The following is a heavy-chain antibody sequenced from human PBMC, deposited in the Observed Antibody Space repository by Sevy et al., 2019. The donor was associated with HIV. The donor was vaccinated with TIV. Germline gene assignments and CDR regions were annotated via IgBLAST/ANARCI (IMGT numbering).Heavy chain of an antibody. CDR1: GGSISSDGYC. CDR2: IYYSGTT. V-gene: IGHV4-31*03. D-gene: IGHD5-12*01. CDR3: ARDRFSGYDWDYFDY. Sequence: SETLSLTCTVSGGSISSDGYCWSWIRQHPGKGLEWMGCIYYSGTTYYNPSLRSRFTLSVDTSKNQFSLRLSSVTSADTAVYYCARDRFSGYDWDYFDYWGQGTLVTVSS. J-gene: IGHJ4*02.